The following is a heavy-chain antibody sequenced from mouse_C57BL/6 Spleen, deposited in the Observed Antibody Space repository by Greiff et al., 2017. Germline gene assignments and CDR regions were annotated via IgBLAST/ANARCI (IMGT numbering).Heavy chain of an antibody. CDR2: IHPNSGST. CDR1: GYTFTSYW. J-gene: IGHJ2*01. Sequence: VQLQQSGAELVKPGASVKLSCKASGYTFTSYWMHWVKQRPGQGLEWIGMIHPNSGSTNYNEKFKSKATLTVDKSSSTAYMQLSSLTSEDSAVYYCARPTYYSNLDYWGQGTTLTVSS. D-gene: IGHD2-5*01. V-gene: IGHV1-64*01. CDR3: ARPTYYSNLDY.